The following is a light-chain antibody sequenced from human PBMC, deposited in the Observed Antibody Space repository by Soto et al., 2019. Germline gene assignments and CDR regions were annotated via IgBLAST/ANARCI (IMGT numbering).Light chain of an antibody. J-gene: IGKJ5*01. Sequence: DIQMTQSPSTLSASVGDRVTITCRASQDISNYLNWYQQKSGKAPKLLIYGASTLQSGVPSRFSGSGSGTDFALKISRVEAEDVGVYYCMQGTHWPITFGQGTRLEIK. V-gene: IGKV1-39*01. CDR1: QDISNY. CDR3: MQGTHWPIT. CDR2: GAS.